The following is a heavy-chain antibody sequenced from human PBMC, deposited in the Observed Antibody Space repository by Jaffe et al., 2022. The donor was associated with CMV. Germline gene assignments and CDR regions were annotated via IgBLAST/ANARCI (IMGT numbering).Heavy chain of an antibody. CDR2: IYYSGST. Sequence: QLQLQESGPGLVKPSETLSLTCTVSGGSISSSSYYWGWIRQPPGKGLEWIGSIYYSGSTYYNPSLKSRVTISVDTSKNQFSLKLSSVTAADTAVYYCARGYDGLSGGSGYGDWFDPWGQGTLVTVSS. J-gene: IGHJ5*02. V-gene: IGHV4-39*01. D-gene: IGHD2-15*01. CDR1: GGSISSSSYY. CDR3: ARGYDGLSGGSGYGDWFDP.